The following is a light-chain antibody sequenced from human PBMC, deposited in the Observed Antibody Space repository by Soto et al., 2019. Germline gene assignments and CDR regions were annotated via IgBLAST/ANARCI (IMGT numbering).Light chain of an antibody. CDR2: EVT. J-gene: IGLJ1*01. CDR3: NSFRVSHLYV. Sequence: QSVLTHPASVSGSPGHTITISFTGTSSDIGGYNAVSWYQHHPGKAPKLIIYEVTHRPSGVSDRFSASKSGNTASLTISGLQAEDEADYYCNSFRVSHLYVFGTGTKVTVL. CDR1: SSDIGGYNA. V-gene: IGLV2-14*01.